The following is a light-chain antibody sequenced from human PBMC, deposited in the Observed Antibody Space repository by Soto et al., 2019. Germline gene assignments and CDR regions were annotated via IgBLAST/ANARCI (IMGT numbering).Light chain of an antibody. Sequence: QSVLTQPPSVSGAPGQRVTISCTGSSSNIGAGYDVHWYQQLPGTAPKLLIYGNSNRPSGVPDRFSGSKSGTSASLAITGLQAEDEADYYCQSYESSPSGYVFGTGSKVTVL. CDR2: GNS. V-gene: IGLV1-40*01. J-gene: IGLJ1*01. CDR1: SSNIGAGYD. CDR3: QSYESSPSGYV.